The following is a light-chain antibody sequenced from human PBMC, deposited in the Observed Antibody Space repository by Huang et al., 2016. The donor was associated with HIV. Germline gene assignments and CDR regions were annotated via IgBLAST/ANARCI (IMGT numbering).Light chain of an antibody. CDR2: GSS. V-gene: IGKV3-15*01. CDR1: RSVSTN. J-gene: IGKJ4*01. CDR3: HQYNNWLLS. Sequence: EIVMTQSPATLSVSQGQRVTLSCRANRSVSTNLAWSQPRHGQAPRLLIYGSSTRAPGIPARFSGSGSGTDFSLTISSLQSEDFALYYCHQYNNWLLSFGGGTRV.